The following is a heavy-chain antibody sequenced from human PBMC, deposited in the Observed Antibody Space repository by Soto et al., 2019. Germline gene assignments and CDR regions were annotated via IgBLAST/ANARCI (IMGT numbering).Heavy chain of an antibody. CDR2: ISAYNGNT. J-gene: IGHJ5*02. CDR3: ARAGYGDYGEGWFEP. V-gene: IGHV1-18*01. D-gene: IGHD4-17*01. Sequence: ASVKVSCKASCYTFTSYGISLFRHSNGQGLEWIGLISAYNGNTNYAQKLQGRVTMTTDTSTSTAYMELRSLRSDDTAVYYCARAGYGDYGEGWFEPWGQGTLVTVSS. CDR1: CYTFTSYG.